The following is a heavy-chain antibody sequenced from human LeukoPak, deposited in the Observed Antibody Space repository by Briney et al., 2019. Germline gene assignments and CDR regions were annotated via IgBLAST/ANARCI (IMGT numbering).Heavy chain of an antibody. D-gene: IGHD6-13*01. CDR1: GYTFTSYG. J-gene: IGHJ6*02. Sequence: ASVKVSCKASGYTFTSYGISWVRQAPGQGLEWMGWISAYNGNTNYAQKLQGRVTMTTDTSTSTAYMELRSLRSDDTAVYYCAKDRHEGMRSSSWYRDYYGMDVWGQGTTVTVSS. V-gene: IGHV1-18*04. CDR2: ISAYNGNT. CDR3: AKDRHEGMRSSSWYRDYYGMDV.